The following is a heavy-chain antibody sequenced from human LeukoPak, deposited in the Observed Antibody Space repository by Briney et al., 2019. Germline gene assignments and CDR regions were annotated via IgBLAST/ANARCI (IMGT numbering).Heavy chain of an antibody. J-gene: IGHJ6*03. Sequence: ASVKVSCKASRYTFTEHYIYWLRQAPGQGLEWVGRINCNSGDATSAQKFQGRVTMTRDTSVSTAYMDLSSVTADDTAVYFCARSAGHCSSGVCFTDYYMDVWGRGPWSPSR. D-gene: IGHD2-8*01. V-gene: IGHV1-2*02. CDR1: RYTFTEHY. CDR3: ARSAGHCSSGVCFTDYYMDV. CDR2: INCNSGDA.